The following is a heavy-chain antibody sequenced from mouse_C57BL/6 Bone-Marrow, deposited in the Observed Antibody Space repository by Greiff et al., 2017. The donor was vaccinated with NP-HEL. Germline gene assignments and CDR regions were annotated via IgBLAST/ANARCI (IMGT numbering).Heavy chain of an antibody. CDR2: IDPSDSYT. CDR3: ARSITTVEYYFDY. D-gene: IGHD1-1*01. CDR1: GYTFTSYW. J-gene: IGHJ2*01. V-gene: IGHV1-50*01. Sequence: QVQLQQPGAELVKPGASVKLSCKASGYTFTSYWMQWVKRRPGQGLEWIGEIDPSDSYTNYNQKFKGKATLTVDTSSSTAYMQLSSLTSEDSAVYYCARSITTVEYYFDYWGQGTTLTVSS.